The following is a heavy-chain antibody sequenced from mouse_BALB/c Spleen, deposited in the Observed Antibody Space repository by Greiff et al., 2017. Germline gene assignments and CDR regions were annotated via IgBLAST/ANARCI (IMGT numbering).Heavy chain of an antibody. CDR1: GYTFTSYW. CDR2: IFPGTGTT. Sequence: VQLQQSGAELVKPGASVKLSCKTSGYTFTSYWIQWVKQRPGQGLGWIGEIFPGTGTTYYNEKFKGKATLTIDTSSSTAYMQLSSLTSEDSAVYFCARRAKDYAMDYWGQGTSVTVSS. CDR3: ARRAKDYAMDY. J-gene: IGHJ4*01. D-gene: IGHD3-1*01. V-gene: IGHV1S132*01.